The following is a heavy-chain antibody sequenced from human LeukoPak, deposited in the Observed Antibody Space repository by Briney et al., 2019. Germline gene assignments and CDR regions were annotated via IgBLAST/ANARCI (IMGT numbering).Heavy chain of an antibody. CDR1: GFTFSSYE. Sequence: GGSLRLSCAASGFTFSSYEMNWVRQAPGKGLEWVSYISSSGSTIYYADSVKGRFTISRDNAKNSLYLQMNSLRAEDTAVYYCARGDFWSGLDAFDIWGRGTMVTVSS. CDR3: ARGDFWSGLDAFDI. D-gene: IGHD3-3*01. J-gene: IGHJ3*02. V-gene: IGHV3-48*03. CDR2: ISSSGSTI.